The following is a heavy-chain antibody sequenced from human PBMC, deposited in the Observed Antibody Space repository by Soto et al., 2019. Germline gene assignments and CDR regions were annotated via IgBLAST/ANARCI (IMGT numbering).Heavy chain of an antibody. Sequence: SETLSLTCTVSGGSISSGGYYWSWIRQHPGKGLEWIGYIYYSGSTYYNPSLKSRVTISVDTSKNQFSLKLSSVTAADTAVYYCARGPVGSGSYPPHYWGQGTLVTVSS. V-gene: IGHV4-31*03. CDR3: ARGPVGSGSYPPHY. J-gene: IGHJ4*02. CDR1: GGSISSGGYY. CDR2: IYYSGST. D-gene: IGHD3-10*01.